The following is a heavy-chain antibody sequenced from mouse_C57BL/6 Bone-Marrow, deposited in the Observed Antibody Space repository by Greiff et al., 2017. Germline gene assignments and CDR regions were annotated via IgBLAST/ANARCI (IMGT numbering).Heavy chain of an antibody. CDR3: ARRYYYYYGSSYDY. Sequence: QVQLQQPGAELVKPGASVKMSCKASGYTFTSYWITWVKQRPGQGLEWIGDIYPGSGSTNYTEKFKSKATLTVDTSSSTAYMQHSSLTSEDSAVYYCARRYYYYYGSSYDYWGQGTTLTVSS. CDR2: IYPGSGST. D-gene: IGHD1-1*01. CDR1: GYTFTSYW. J-gene: IGHJ2*01. V-gene: IGHV1-55*01.